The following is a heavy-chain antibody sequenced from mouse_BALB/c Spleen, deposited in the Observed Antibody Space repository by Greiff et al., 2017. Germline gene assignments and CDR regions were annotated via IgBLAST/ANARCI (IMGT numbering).Heavy chain of an antibody. CDR1: GFTFSSYG. CDR2: ISSGGSYT. Sequence: EVMLVESGGDLVKPGGSLKLSCAASGFTFSSYGMSWVRQTPDKRLEWVATISSGGSYTYYPDSVKGRFTISRDNAKNTLYLQMSSLKSEDTAMYYCARRGTTVVVHFDYWGQGTTLTVSS. D-gene: IGHD1-1*01. CDR3: ARRGTTVVVHFDY. V-gene: IGHV5-6*02. J-gene: IGHJ2*01.